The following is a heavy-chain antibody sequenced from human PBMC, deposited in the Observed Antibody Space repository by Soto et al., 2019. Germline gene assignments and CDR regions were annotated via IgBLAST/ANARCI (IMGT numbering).Heavy chain of an antibody. CDR2: VYYTGTT. CDR3: ARERQNYYYDSSGYSHLVFDY. V-gene: IGHV4-59*01. J-gene: IGHJ4*02. Sequence: SETLSLTCTVSGGSISSYFYIWVRQPPGKGLEWIGSVYYTGTTDYNPSPKSRVAISVDTSKTQFSLNLRSVTAADTAVYYCARERQNYYYDSSGYSHLVFDYWGQGTLVTVSS. D-gene: IGHD3-22*01. CDR1: GGSISSYF.